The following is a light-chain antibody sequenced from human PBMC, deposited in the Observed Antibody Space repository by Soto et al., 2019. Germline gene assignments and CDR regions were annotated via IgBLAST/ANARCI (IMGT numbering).Light chain of an antibody. Sequence: DIQLTQYPSFLSASVGDRVTITCRASQGISSYLAWYQQKPGKAPKLLIYAASTLQSGVPSRFSGSGSGTEFTLTISSLQPEDFATYYCQQLNSYPSFGQGTKVDIK. V-gene: IGKV1-9*01. J-gene: IGKJ1*01. CDR3: QQLNSYPS. CDR1: QGISSY. CDR2: AAS.